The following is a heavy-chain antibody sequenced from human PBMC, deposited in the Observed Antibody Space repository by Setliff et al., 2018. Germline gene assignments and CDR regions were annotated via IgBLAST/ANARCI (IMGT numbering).Heavy chain of an antibody. V-gene: IGHV4-34*01. CDR3: AREPWYYNFWSGYYLTLDY. J-gene: IGHJ4*02. Sequence: SETLSLTCAVYGGSFSGYYWSWIRQPPGKGLEWIGEINHSGSTNYNPSLKSRVTISVDTSKNQFSLKLSSVTAADTAVYYCAREPWYYNFWSGYYLTLDYWGQGTLVTVSS. CDR1: GGSFSGYY. CDR2: INHSGST. D-gene: IGHD3-3*01.